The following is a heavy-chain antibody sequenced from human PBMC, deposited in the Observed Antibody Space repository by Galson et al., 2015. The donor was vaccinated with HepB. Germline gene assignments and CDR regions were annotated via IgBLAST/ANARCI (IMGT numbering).Heavy chain of an antibody. V-gene: IGHV1-8*01. J-gene: IGHJ5*02. CDR2: MNPNSGNT. Sequence: SVKVSCKASGYTFTSYDINWVRQATGQGLEWMGWMNPNSGNTGYAQKFQGRVTMTRNTSISTAYMELSSLRSEDTAVYYCARGLGGRLRLGELPRFDPWGQGTLVTVSS. CDR1: GYTFTSYD. CDR3: ARGLGGRLRLGELPRFDP. D-gene: IGHD3-16*01.